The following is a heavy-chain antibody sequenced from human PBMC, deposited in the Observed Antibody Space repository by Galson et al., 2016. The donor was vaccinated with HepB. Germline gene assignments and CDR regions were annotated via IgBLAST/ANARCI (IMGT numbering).Heavy chain of an antibody. CDR2: ISYAAATI. J-gene: IGHJ4*02. V-gene: IGHV3-11*01. CDR3: AKEPNHRGCDY. Sequence: SLRLSCAASGMTFSDSYMSWIRQPPGRGLEWVAYISYAAATITYADSVRGRFTISRDNRKSPLYLEMNSLRAEDTALYYCAKEPNHRGCDYWGQGTLVTVSS. D-gene: IGHD1-14*01. CDR1: GMTFSDSY.